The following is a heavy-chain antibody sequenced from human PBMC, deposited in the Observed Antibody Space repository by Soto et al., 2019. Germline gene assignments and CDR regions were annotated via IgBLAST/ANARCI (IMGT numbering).Heavy chain of an antibody. CDR2: ISGSGVST. J-gene: IGHJ4*02. Sequence: GSLRPACAASLFTGSSDAMSWVRQPPGKGLEWVSAISGSGVSTYYADSVKGRFTISRDNSKNTLYLQMNSLRAEDTAVYYCAKVTDSSGWYETYYFDYWGQGTLVTVSS. D-gene: IGHD6-19*01. CDR1: LFTGSSDA. V-gene: IGHV3-23*01. CDR3: AKVTDSSGWYETYYFDY.